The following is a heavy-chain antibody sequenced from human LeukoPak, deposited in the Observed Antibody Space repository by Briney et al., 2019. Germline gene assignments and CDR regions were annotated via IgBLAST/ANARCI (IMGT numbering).Heavy chain of an antibody. J-gene: IGHJ6*02. D-gene: IGHD6-13*01. CDR1: GDSVSSNSAA. Sequence: SQTISLTCAISGDSVSSNSAAWDWIRQSPSRGLEWLGRTYYRSKWYNDYAVSVKSRITINPDTSKNQFSLQLNSVTPEDTAVYYCARDRVIAAAWYYYGMDVWGQGTTVTVSS. V-gene: IGHV6-1*01. CDR2: TYYRSKWYN. CDR3: ARDRVIAAAWYYYGMDV.